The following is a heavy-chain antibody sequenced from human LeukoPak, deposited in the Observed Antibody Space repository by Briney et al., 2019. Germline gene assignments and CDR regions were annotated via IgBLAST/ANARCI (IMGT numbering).Heavy chain of an antibody. D-gene: IGHD1-7*01. CDR3: ARGTNYGDY. Sequence: GGSLSLSCAASEFTFSTYTMNWVRQAPGKGLEWVSSITGSSDYIYYADSVKGRFTISRDNAKNSLFLHMSSLRAEDTAVYYCARGTNYGDYWGQGTLVTASS. CDR2: ITGSSDYI. V-gene: IGHV3-21*01. CDR1: EFTFSTYT. J-gene: IGHJ4*02.